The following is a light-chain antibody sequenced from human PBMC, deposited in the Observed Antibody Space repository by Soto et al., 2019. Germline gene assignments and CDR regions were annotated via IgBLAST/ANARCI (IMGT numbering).Light chain of an antibody. CDR1: TSEIGSYDF. J-gene: IGLJ1*01. V-gene: IGLV2-14*01. Sequence: QSALTQPASVSGSPRQSITISCTGTTSEIGSYDFVSWYQQHPVKAPKLMIYEVTNRPSGVSNRFSSSKTVSTASLTIPWLQAEDEADYLYASDTRDAAIVFGPETKVTVL. CDR2: EVT. CDR3: ASDTRDAAIV.